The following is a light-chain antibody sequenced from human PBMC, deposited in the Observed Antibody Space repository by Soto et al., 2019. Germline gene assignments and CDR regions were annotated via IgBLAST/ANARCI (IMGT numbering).Light chain of an antibody. CDR1: SGHSSYA. Sequence: QLVLTRSPSASASLGAPVKLTCTLSSGHSSYAIAWHQQQPEKGPRYLMKVNSDGSQHKGDGIPDRFSGSSSGAERYLTISSLQSEDEADYYCQTWGTGIHVLFGGGTKLTVL. J-gene: IGLJ2*01. V-gene: IGLV4-69*01. CDR3: QTWGTGIHVL. CDR2: VNSDGSQ.